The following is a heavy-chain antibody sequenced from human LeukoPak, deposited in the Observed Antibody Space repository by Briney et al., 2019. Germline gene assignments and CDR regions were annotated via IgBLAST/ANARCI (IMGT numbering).Heavy chain of an antibody. D-gene: IGHD3-22*01. CDR3: AREGDSSGYFFRPDY. CDR1: GYTFTNYA. Sequence: APVKVSYKASGYTFTNYAISWVRQAPGQGLEWMGWISVYSDDTKSAQNLQGRITMTTDTSTSTAYMELRSLRSDDTAVYYCAREGDSSGYFFRPDYWGQGTLVTVSS. CDR2: ISVYSDDT. V-gene: IGHV1-18*01. J-gene: IGHJ4*02.